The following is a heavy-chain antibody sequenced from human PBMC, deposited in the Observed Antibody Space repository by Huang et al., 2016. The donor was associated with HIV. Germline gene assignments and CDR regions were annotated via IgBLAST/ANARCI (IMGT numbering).Heavy chain of an antibody. J-gene: IGHJ4*02. CDR3: ARSAYGDLDY. D-gene: IGHD4-17*01. CDR2: MNPNTGNT. V-gene: IGHV1-8*02. Sequence: QVHLVQSGAEVKKPGASVKGSCKASGYTFTNYDINGVRQAPGRGREWMGWMNPNTGNTGVAQSCQGRVTMTRKTSITTAYMELTSLTSEDTAVYYCARSAYGDLDYWGLGTLVIVSS. CDR1: GYTFTNYD.